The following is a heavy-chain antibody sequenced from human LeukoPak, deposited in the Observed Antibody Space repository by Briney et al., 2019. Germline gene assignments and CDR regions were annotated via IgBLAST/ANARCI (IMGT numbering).Heavy chain of an antibody. J-gene: IGHJ6*02. CDR2: IHHSGPT. V-gene: IGHV4-4*02. CDR1: GDSISNNNW. Sequence: SETLSLTCAVSGDSISNNNWWTWVREPPGKGLEWIGAIHHSGPTYYSPSLKSRVTISVDKSKDQFSLKLTSVTAADTAMCYCARDRDGMEVWGQGTTVTIS. CDR3: ARDRDGMEV.